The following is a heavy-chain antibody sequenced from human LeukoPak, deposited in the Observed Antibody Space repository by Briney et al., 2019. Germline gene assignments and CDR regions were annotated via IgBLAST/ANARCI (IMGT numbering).Heavy chain of an antibody. J-gene: IGHJ3*02. D-gene: IGHD3-3*01. CDR1: GVSIRSYY. V-gene: IGHV4-4*09. Sequence: SETLSLTCTVSGVSIRSYYWSWIRQPPGKGLEWIGYIYISGNTNYDPSLRSRVTMSGDTSKNQVSLKVRSVTAADTTVYFCARHLEYVADGFDMWGQGSMVTVSS. CDR3: ARHLEYVADGFDM. CDR2: IYISGNT.